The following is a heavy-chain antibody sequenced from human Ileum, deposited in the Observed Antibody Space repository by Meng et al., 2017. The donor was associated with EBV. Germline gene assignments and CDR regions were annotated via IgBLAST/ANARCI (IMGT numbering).Heavy chain of an antibody. V-gene: IGHV4-4*02. CDR1: RGSISSDSW. J-gene: IGHJ4*02. Sequence: PDSGPGLVQPSVPLSLASAISRGSISSDSWWRWVRQSPEKGLEWIGEMYPTGPTYYNPSLKGRVSISIDKSKNQLSLKLNSVTAADTAVYYCVRGGTYYLSYWGQGSLVTVSS. CDR2: MYPTGPT. D-gene: IGHD1-26*01. CDR3: VRGGTYYLSY.